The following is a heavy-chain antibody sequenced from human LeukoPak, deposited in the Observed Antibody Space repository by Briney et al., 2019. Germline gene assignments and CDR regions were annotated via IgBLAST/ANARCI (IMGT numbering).Heavy chain of an antibody. CDR1: GFTIGDYY. Sequence: KTGGSLRLSCAASGFTIGDYYMNWIRQAPGKGLEWVSYILSGSSTIFYADSVKGRFTVSRDNAKNSLYLQMNSLRAEDTAVYYCARDQTSVRSFDIWGQGTLVTVSS. CDR2: ILSGSSTI. J-gene: IGHJ3*02. CDR3: ARDQTSVRSFDI. V-gene: IGHV3-11*01.